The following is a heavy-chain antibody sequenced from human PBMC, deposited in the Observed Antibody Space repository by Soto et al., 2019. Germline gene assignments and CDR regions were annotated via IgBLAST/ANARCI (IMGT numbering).Heavy chain of an antibody. CDR3: AKGLIRSYSIPNPDYGLDV. CDR1: GFTFTNYA. J-gene: IGHJ6*02. Sequence: EVQLLESGGGLVQPGGSLRLSCAASGFTFTNYAMSWARQAPGKGLEWVAAVSGSGGTTYYADSVRGRFTISRDNSKNTLYVQMNSLRAGDTAIYYCAKGLIRSYSIPNPDYGLDVWGQGTTVTVSS. CDR2: VSGSGGTT. V-gene: IGHV3-23*01. D-gene: IGHD3-10*01.